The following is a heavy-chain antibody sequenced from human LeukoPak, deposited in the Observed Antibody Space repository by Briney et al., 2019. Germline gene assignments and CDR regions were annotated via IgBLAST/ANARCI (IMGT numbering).Heavy chain of an antibody. D-gene: IGHD1-26*01. CDR1: GYTFTSDE. J-gene: IGHJ4*02. V-gene: IGHV1-8*02. CDR2: MNTKSGNT. Sequence: PWASVKVSCKASGYTFTSDEINWVRQAPGQGLEWMGWMNTKSGNTGSAQKFQGRLTMTRNTSIVTAYMELTGLGSQDMAVYFCARAVGATNHLDYWGQGTLVTVSS. CDR3: ARAVGATNHLDY.